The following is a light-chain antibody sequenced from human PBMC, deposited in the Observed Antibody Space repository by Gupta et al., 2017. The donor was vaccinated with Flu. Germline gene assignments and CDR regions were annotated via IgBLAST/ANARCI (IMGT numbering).Light chain of an antibody. CDR3: SSYAGRNNLVI. Sequence: SDVGGYNYVSWYQHHPGKAPNLLISEVDKRTSGVPDRFSGSKSGNTASLTVSGLLADDEAEYYCSSYAGRNNLVIFGGGTKLTVL. CDR1: SDVGGYNY. CDR2: EVD. J-gene: IGLJ2*01. V-gene: IGLV2-8*01.